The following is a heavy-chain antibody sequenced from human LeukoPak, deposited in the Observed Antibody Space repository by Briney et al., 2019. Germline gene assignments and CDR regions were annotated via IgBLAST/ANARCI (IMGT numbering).Heavy chain of an antibody. CDR3: ARESRGRIQVIADSIIDY. Sequence: PGGSLRLSCAASGFTFSSYSMHWVRQAPGKGLEWVSSIRYGGSNKYYADSVKGRFTISRDNSKNTLYLQMNSLRVEDTALYFCARESRGRIQVIADSIIDYWGQGNLVTDSS. D-gene: IGHD2/OR15-2a*01. J-gene: IGHJ4*02. CDR1: GFTFSSYS. V-gene: IGHV3-30*02. CDR2: IRYGGSNK.